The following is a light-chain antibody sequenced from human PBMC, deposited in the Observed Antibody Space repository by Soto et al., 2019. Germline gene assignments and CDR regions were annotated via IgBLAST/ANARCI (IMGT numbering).Light chain of an antibody. Sequence: QSALTQPASVSGSPGQSITISCTGTDGDVGVYKFVSWYQLRPGKAPKLIIYEVTKRPSGVPDRFSGSKSGNTASLTVSGLQAEDEAAYYCSSYAGSNNLVFGGGTKLTVL. V-gene: IGLV2-8*01. CDR1: DGDVGVYKF. CDR3: SSYAGSNNLV. CDR2: EVT. J-gene: IGLJ3*02.